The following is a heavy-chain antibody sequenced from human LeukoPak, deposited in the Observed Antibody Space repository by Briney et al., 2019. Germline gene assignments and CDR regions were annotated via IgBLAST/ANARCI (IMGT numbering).Heavy chain of an antibody. Sequence: ASVKVSCKASGGTFSSYAISWVRQAPGQGLEWMGGIIPIFGTANYAQKFQGRVTITADESTSTAYMGLSSLRSEDTAVYYCASDAVGGSSTTPDYYYGMDVWGKGTTVTVSS. V-gene: IGHV1-69*13. CDR1: GGTFSSYA. CDR2: IIPIFGTA. J-gene: IGHJ6*04. D-gene: IGHD2-2*01. CDR3: ASDAVGGSSTTPDYYYGMDV.